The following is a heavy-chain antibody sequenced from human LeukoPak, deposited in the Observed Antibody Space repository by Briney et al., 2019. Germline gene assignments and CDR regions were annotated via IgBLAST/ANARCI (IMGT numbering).Heavy chain of an antibody. CDR1: GFSFSTYS. CDR2: LSSSSPYT. V-gene: IGHV3-21*01. Sequence: GGSLRLSCAAFGFSFSTYSMNWVRQAPGKGLEWVSSLSSSSPYTYYADSVKGRFTISRDNSKNTLYLQMNSLTAEDTAVYYCARAGNWGQGTLVTVSS. J-gene: IGHJ4*02. CDR3: ARAGN.